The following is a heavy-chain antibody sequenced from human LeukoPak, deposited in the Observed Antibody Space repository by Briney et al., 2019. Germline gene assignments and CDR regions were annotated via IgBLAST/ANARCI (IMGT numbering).Heavy chain of an antibody. CDR2: ISGSGGST. V-gene: IGHV3-23*01. Sequence: GGSLRLSCAASGFTFSDYYMSWIRQAPGKGLEWVSAISGSGGSTYYADSVKGRFTISRDNSKNTLYPQMNSLRAEDTAVYYCAKEASTRLGRPKWIDYWGQGTLVTVSS. D-gene: IGHD3-16*01. J-gene: IGHJ4*02. CDR1: GFTFSDYY. CDR3: AKEASTRLGRPKWIDY.